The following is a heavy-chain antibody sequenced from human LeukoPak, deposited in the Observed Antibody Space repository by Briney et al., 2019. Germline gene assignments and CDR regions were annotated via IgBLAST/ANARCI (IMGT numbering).Heavy chain of an antibody. D-gene: IGHD1-26*01. Sequence: PGGSLRLSCAASGFTFSSYAMHWVRQAPGKGLEWVAVISYDGSNKYYADSVKGRFSISRDNSKNTLYLQMDNLRAEDTAVYYCAKRGAEVGETVAPGDYWGQGTLLTVSS. V-gene: IGHV3-30*04. J-gene: IGHJ4*02. CDR1: GFTFSSYA. CDR3: AKRGAEVGETVAPGDY. CDR2: ISYDGSNK.